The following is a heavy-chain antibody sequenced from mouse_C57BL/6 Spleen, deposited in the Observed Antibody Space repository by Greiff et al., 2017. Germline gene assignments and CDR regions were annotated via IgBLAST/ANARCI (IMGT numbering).Heavy chain of an antibody. Sequence: VQLQQPGAELVKLGASVKLSCKASGYTFTSYWMQWVKQRPGQGLEWIGEIDPSDSYTNYNQKFKGKATLTVDTSSSTAYMQLSSLTSEDSAVYYCARPAYYSNYWYFDVWGTGTTVTVSS. V-gene: IGHV1-50*01. CDR2: IDPSDSYT. J-gene: IGHJ1*03. CDR3: ARPAYYSNYWYFDV. CDR1: GYTFTSYW. D-gene: IGHD2-5*01.